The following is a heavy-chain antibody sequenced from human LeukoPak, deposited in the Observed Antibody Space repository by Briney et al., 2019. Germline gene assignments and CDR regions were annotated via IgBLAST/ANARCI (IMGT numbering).Heavy chain of an antibody. CDR2: ISGSGGST. D-gene: IGHD3-10*01. CDR1: GFTFSSYA. Sequence: PGGSLRLSCAASGFTFSSYAMSWVRQAPGKGLEWVSAISGSGGSTYYADSVKGRFTISRDNSKNTLYLQMNSLRAEDTAVYYCAKPQPKTITMVRGVITLPFDYWGQGTLVTVSS. V-gene: IGHV3-23*01. J-gene: IGHJ4*02. CDR3: AKPQPKTITMVRGVITLPFDY.